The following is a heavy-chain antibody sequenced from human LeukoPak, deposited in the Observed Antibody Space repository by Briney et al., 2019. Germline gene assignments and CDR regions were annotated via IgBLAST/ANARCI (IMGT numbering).Heavy chain of an antibody. J-gene: IGHJ3*02. CDR2: IIPILGTA. CDR3: ARGDTAGAFDI. CDR1: GGTFSSYA. D-gene: IGHD5-18*01. Sequence: SVKVSCKASGGTFSSYAISWVRQAPGQGLEWMGRIIPILGTANYAQKFQGRVMITTDESTSTAYMELSSLRSEDTAVYYCARGDTAGAFDIWGQGTMVTVSS. V-gene: IGHV1-69*05.